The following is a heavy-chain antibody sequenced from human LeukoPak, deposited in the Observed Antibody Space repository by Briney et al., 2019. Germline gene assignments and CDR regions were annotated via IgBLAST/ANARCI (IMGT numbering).Heavy chain of an antibody. CDR1: GGSFSGYY. Sequence: PSETLSLTCAVYGGSFSGYYWSWIRQPPGKGLEWIGEINHSGSTNYNPSLKSRVTISVDTSKNQFSLKLSSVTAADTAVYYCARGYSSSWYSPYYFDYWGQGTLVTVSS. V-gene: IGHV4-34*01. J-gene: IGHJ4*02. CDR3: ARGYSSSWYSPYYFDY. CDR2: INHSGST. D-gene: IGHD6-13*01.